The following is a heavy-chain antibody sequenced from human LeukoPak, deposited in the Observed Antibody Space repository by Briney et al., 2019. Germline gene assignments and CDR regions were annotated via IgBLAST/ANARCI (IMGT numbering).Heavy chain of an antibody. J-gene: IGHJ6*02. CDR2: INHSGST. CDR1: GGSFSGYY. CDR3: ARDPTTVVKGYYYYGMDV. V-gene: IGHV4-34*01. Sequence: SETLSLTCAVYGGSFSGYYWSWIRQPPGKGLEWIGEINHSGSTNYDPSLKSRVTISVDTSKNQFSLKLSSVTAADTAVYYCARDPTTVVKGYYYYGMDVWGQGTTVTVSS. D-gene: IGHD4-23*01.